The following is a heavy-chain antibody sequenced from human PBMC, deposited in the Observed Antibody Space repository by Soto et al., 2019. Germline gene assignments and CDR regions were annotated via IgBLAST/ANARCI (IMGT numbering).Heavy chain of an antibody. CDR3: AKDPTILSAIHIRHGMDV. CDR2: ISGSGGST. D-gene: IGHD3-3*01. CDR1: GFTFSSYA. Sequence: PGGSLRLSCAASGFTFSSYAMSWVRQAPGKGLEWVSAISGSGGSTYYADSVKGRFTISRDNSKNTLYLQMNSLRAEDTAVYYCAKDPTILSAIHIRHGMDVWGQGTTVTVSS. J-gene: IGHJ6*02. V-gene: IGHV3-23*01.